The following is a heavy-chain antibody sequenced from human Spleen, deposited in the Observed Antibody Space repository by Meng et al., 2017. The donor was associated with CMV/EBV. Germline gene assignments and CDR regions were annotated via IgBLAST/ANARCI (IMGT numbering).Heavy chain of an antibody. CDR2: ISPILSIA. CDR3: ARALGDADGS. J-gene: IGHJ5*02. Sequence: SVKVSCKASGGTFSSYTISWVRQAPGKGLEWVGGISPILSIATYAQRFQGRVTLTADTSTGTAYMELTSLRSEDTAVYYCARALGDADGSWGQGTLVTVSS. V-gene: IGHV1-69*10. D-gene: IGHD3-16*01. CDR1: GGTFSSYT.